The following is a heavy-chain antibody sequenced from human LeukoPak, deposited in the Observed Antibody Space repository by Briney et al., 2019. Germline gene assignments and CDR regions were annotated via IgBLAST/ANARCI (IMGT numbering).Heavy chain of an antibody. D-gene: IGHD3-9*01. Sequence: SETLSLTCTVSGGSISSGSYYWSWIRQPAGKGLEWIGRIYTSGSTNYNPSLKSRVTISVDTSKNQFSLKLSSVTAADTAVYYCGRLTLVEDYWGQGTLVTVPS. J-gene: IGHJ4*02. CDR3: GRLTLVEDY. CDR2: IYTSGST. CDR1: GGSISSGSYY. V-gene: IGHV4-61*02.